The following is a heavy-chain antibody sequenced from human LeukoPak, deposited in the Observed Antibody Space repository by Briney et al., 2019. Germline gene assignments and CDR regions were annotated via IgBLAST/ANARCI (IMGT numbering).Heavy chain of an antibody. CDR2: MSSNGGST. CDR3: ARGYRDYGDGGYYYYMDV. V-gene: IGHV3-64*01. D-gene: IGHD4-17*01. Sequence: GGSLRLSCAASGFTFSSYAMHWVRQAPGKGLEYVSAMSSNGGSTYYANSVKGRFNISRDNSKNTLYLQMGSLRAEDMAVYYCARGYRDYGDGGYYYYMDVWGKGTTVTVSS. CDR1: GFTFSSYA. J-gene: IGHJ6*03.